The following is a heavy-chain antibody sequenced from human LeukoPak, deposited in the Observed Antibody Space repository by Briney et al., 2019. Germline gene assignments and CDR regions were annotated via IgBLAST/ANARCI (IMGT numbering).Heavy chain of an antibody. CDR3: AKYHYDSSGYYDAAPLDS. Sequence: GGSLRLSCAASGFTFSTYAMSWVRQAPGKGLEWVSGISGSGYRTHYADSVEGRFTISRDNSKNTLYLLMISLRAEDTAVYSCAKYHYDSSGYYDAAPLDSWGQGTLVTVFS. D-gene: IGHD3-22*01. CDR2: ISGSGYRT. CDR1: GFTFSTYA. V-gene: IGHV3-23*01. J-gene: IGHJ4*02.